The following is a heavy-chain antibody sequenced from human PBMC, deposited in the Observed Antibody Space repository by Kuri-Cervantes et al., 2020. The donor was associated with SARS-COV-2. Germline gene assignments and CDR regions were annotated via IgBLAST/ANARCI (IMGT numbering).Heavy chain of an antibody. V-gene: IGHV4-34*01. J-gene: IGHJ4*02. D-gene: IGHD3-22*01. CDR1: GGSFSGYY. CDR2: INHSGST. CDR3: ARATYYYDSSGYYSDY. Sequence: SQTLSLTCAVYGGSFSGYYWSWIRQPPGKGLEWIGEINHSGSTNYNPSLKSRVTILVDTSKNQFSLKLSSVTAADTAVYYCARATYYYDSSGYYSDYWGQGTLVTVSS.